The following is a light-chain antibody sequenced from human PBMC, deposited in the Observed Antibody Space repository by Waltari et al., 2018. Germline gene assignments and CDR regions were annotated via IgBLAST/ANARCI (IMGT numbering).Light chain of an antibody. CDR1: QSVGTY. J-gene: IGKJ2*01. Sequence: EVVLTQSPATLSLSPGEGATPSCRASQSVGTYLAWFQQKPGQPPRLLIYDASNLATVFLLCFIFFFSFFYFSFMCSYFFLVFFVLYYCQQRADWLYTFGQGTKLEMK. CDR2: DAS. CDR3: QQRADWLYT. V-gene: IGKV3-11*01.